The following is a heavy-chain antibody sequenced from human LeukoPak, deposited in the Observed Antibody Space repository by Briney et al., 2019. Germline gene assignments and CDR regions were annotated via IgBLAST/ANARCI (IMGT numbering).Heavy chain of an antibody. D-gene: IGHD3-3*01. CDR1: GYTFTSYD. CDR2: MNPNSGNT. V-gene: IGHV1-8*01. CDR3: ARGCTSGRFLEWVKRYYFDY. Sequence: ASVKVSCKASGYTFTSYDINWVRQATGQGLEWMGWMNPNSGNTGYAQKFQGRVTMTRNTSISTAYMELSSLRSEDTAVYCCARGCTSGRFLEWVKRYYFDYWGQGTLVTVSS. J-gene: IGHJ4*02.